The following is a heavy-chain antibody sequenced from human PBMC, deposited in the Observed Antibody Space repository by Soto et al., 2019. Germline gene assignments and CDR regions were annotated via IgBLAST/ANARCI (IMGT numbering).Heavy chain of an antibody. CDR3: ARQRPEAHHFDY. D-gene: IGHD6-25*01. Sequence: QVQLQESGPGLVKPSQTLSLTCTVSGGSISSGSYYWTWIRQQQGKGLEWIGYIYYSGSTYYNPSLTSRVTISVDPSKNQFSLKLSSVTAADTAVYYCARQRPEAHHFDYWGQGTLVTVSS. CDR1: GGSISSGSYY. J-gene: IGHJ4*02. V-gene: IGHV4-31*03. CDR2: IYYSGST.